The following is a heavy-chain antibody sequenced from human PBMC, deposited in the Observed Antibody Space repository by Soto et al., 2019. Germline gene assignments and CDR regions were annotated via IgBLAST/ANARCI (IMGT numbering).Heavy chain of an antibody. D-gene: IGHD3-10*01. CDR1: GYTFTSYA. J-gene: IGHJ5*02. Sequence: GASVKVSCKASGYTFTSYAMHWVRQAPGQRLEWMGWINAGNGNTKYSQKFQGRVTITRDTSASTAYMELSSLRSEDTAVYYCARVLWFGESTRNWFDPWGQGTLVTVSS. V-gene: IGHV1-3*01. CDR3: ARVLWFGESTRNWFDP. CDR2: INAGNGNT.